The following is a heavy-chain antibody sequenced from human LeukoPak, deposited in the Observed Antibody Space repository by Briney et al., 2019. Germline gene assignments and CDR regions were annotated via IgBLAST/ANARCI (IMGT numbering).Heavy chain of an antibody. CDR2: ISGSGGSN. CDR1: GFTFNSYA. Sequence: GGSLRLSCAASGFTFNSYAMSCVRQAPGKGLEWVSAISGSGGSNYYAHSVKGRFTISRDNTKNTLYLQMNSLRAEDTVGYYCAKSPLYCSSNSCYGHPTNYWGQGTLVTVSS. J-gene: IGHJ4*02. V-gene: IGHV3-23*01. D-gene: IGHD2-2*01. CDR3: AKSPLYCSSNSCYGHPTNY.